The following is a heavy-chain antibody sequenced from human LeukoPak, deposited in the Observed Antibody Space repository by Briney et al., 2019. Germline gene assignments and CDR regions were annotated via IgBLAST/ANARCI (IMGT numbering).Heavy chain of an antibody. CDR3: ARAPLAPRMAGFTFDY. CDR1: GGSISSYY. Sequence: SETLSLTCTVSGGSISSYYWSWIRQPPGKGLEWIGYIYYSGSTNYNPSLKSRVTISVDTSKNQFSLKLSSVTAADTAVYYCARAPLAPRMAGFTFDYWGQGTLVTVSS. J-gene: IGHJ4*02. V-gene: IGHV4-59*08. D-gene: IGHD5-24*01. CDR2: IYYSGST.